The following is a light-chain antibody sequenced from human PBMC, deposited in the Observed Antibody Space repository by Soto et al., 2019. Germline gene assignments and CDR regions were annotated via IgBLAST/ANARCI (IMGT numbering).Light chain of an antibody. CDR1: QNVNSN. J-gene: IGKJ4*01. CDR2: GAS. CDR3: QQCDDWPLT. V-gene: IGKV3-15*01. Sequence: EKVMTQSPATLSVSPGERATLSCRASQNVNSNLVWYQQKPGQAPRLLIYGASTRATGIPARFSCSASGTELTLTISSLQSEDFAVYYCQQCDDWPLTFGGGTKVEIK.